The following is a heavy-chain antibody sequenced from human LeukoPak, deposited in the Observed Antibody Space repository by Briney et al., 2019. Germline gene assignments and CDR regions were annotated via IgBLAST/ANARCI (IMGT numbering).Heavy chain of an antibody. V-gene: IGHV5-51*01. D-gene: IGHD3-10*01. Sequence: GESLKISCKVSGYSFTTYWIGWVRQMPGKGLEWMEIIYPGDSDTRYSPSFQGQVTISADKSIRTAYLQWNSLKASDTAMYYCARFLGSHWYFDLWGRGTQVTVSS. CDR1: GYSFTTYW. CDR3: ARFLGSHWYFDL. CDR2: IYPGDSDT. J-gene: IGHJ2*01.